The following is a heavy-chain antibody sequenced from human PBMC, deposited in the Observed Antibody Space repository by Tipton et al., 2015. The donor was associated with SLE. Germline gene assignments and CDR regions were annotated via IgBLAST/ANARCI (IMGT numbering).Heavy chain of an antibody. CDR3: AGAWQGYCSGGTCYVLDY. V-gene: IGHV4-34*01. Sequence: TLSLTCAVYGGSFSGYHWPWIRQPPGQGLEWIGEIADTGSPNYNPSLKSRVTISVDTSKNQFSLKLRSVTAADTAVYYCAGAWQGYCSGGTCYVLDYWGQGTLVTVSS. D-gene: IGHD2-15*01. CDR2: IADTGSP. J-gene: IGHJ4*02. CDR1: GGSFSGYH.